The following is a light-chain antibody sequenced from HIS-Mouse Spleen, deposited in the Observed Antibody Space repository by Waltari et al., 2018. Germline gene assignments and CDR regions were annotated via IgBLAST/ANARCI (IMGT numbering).Light chain of an antibody. V-gene: IGLV3-10*01. Sequence: SYELTQPPSVSVSPGQTARITCSGDALPKKYASWYHQKSGQAPVLVIYEDSKRPSGIPERFSGSSSGTMATLTISGAQVEDEADYYCYSTDSSGNHRVFGGGTKLTVL. J-gene: IGLJ2*01. CDR2: EDS. CDR1: ALPKKY. CDR3: YSTDSSGNHRV.